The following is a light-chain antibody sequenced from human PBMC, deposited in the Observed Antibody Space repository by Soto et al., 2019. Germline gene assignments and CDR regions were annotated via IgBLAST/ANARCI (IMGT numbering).Light chain of an antibody. Sequence: DIQMTQSPSTLSATAGDRVTITCRASQSISSWLAWYQHKPGKAPKLLIYDASNLDSGVPSRFSGSGSVTELSLTISNLQPDDRATYYCQQYENYWTSGQGTKVDI. CDR3: QQYENYWT. V-gene: IGKV1-5*01. CDR2: DAS. J-gene: IGKJ1*01. CDR1: QSISSW.